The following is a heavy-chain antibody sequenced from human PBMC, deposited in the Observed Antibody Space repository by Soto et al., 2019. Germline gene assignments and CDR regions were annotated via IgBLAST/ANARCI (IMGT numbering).Heavy chain of an antibody. J-gene: IGHJ6*02. CDR3: ARGRVLNWNYPPRQTGYYYSGMDV. V-gene: IGHV4-34*01. CDR1: GGSFWGYF. CDR2: INHSGST. D-gene: IGHD1-7*01. Sequence: HSGCLALGCAVCGGSFWGYFLGGIRQPPGKGLEWIGEINHSGSTNYNPSLKSRVTISVDTSKNQFSLKLSSVTAADTAVYYCARGRVLNWNYPPRQTGYYYSGMDVWGQGTTVTVSS.